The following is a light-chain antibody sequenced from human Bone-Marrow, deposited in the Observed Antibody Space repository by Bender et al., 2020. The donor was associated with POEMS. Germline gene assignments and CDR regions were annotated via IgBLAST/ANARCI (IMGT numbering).Light chain of an antibody. Sequence: QSALTQPASVSGSPGQSITISCTGTSSDVGNYNVVSWYQQHPGKAPKLMIYEVTKRPSGVSNRFSGSKSGNTSSMAITGLQAEDEGDYYCQSYDNSLGGWVFGGGTKLTVL. CDR2: EVT. CDR1: SSDVGNYNV. CDR3: QSYDNSLGGWV. V-gene: IGLV2-14*02. J-gene: IGLJ3*02.